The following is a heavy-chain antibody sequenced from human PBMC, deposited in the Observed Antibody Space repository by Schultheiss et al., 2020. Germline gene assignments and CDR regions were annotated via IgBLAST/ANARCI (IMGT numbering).Heavy chain of an antibody. CDR1: GFTFSSYS. CDR3: AKGTTGAQWLAFLGNVEPDKYGMDV. J-gene: IGHJ6*04. D-gene: IGHD6-19*01. CDR2: ISGSGGST. Sequence: GGSLRLSCAASGFTFSSYSMNWVRQAPGKGLEWVSAISGSGGSTYYADSVKGRFTISRDNAKNSLYLQMNSLRAEDTALYYCAKGTTGAQWLAFLGNVEPDKYGMDVWGKGTTVTVSS. V-gene: IGHV3-21*04.